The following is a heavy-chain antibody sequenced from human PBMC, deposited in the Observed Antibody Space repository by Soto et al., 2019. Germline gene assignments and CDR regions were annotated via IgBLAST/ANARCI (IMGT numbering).Heavy chain of an antibody. Sequence: QVQLVQSGAEVKKPGASVKVSCKASGYTFTSYAMHWVRQAPGQRLEWMGWINAGNGNTKYSQKFQGRVTITRDTSASKAYMELSSLRSEDTAVYYCARRGYYDFWSGYDTAYDYWGQGTLVTVSS. CDR3: ARRGYYDFWSGYDTAYDY. J-gene: IGHJ4*02. D-gene: IGHD3-3*01. CDR2: INAGNGNT. V-gene: IGHV1-3*01. CDR1: GYTFTSYA.